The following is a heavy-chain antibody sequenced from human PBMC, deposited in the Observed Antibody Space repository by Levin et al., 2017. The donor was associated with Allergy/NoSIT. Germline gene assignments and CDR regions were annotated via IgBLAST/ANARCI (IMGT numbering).Heavy chain of an antibody. J-gene: IGHJ4*02. Sequence: SETLSLTCAVYGGSFSGYYWSWIRQPPGKGLEWIGEINHSGSTNYNPSLKSRVTISVDTSKNQFSLKLSSVTAADTAVYYCARERPDGCSSTSCYADYWGQGTLVTVSS. D-gene: IGHD2-2*01. CDR2: INHSGST. V-gene: IGHV4-34*01. CDR3: ARERPDGCSSTSCYADY. CDR1: GGSFSGYY.